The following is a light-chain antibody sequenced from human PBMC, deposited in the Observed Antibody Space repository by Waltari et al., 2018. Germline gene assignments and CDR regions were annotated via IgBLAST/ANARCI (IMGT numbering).Light chain of an antibody. CDR3: SSYTSSSTVL. CDR1: SSDVGVYNY. V-gene: IGLV2-14*03. J-gene: IGLJ2*01. CDR2: DVS. Sequence: QSALTQPASVSGSPGQSITISCTGTSSDVGVYNYVSWYQQHPGKAPKLMIYDVSKRPSGVSNRFSGSKSGNTASLTISGLQAEDEADYYCSSYTSSSTVLFGGGTRLTVL.